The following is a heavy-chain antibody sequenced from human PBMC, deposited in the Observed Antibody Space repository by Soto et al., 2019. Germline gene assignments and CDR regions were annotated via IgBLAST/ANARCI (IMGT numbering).Heavy chain of an antibody. CDR3: ARSGYDIFFGQMVGLVYYMDV. V-gene: IGHV1-2*04. CDR1: GYTFTGYY. D-gene: IGHD3-9*01. J-gene: IGHJ6*03. CDR2: INPNSGGT. Sequence: ASVKVSCKASGYTFTGYYMHWVRQAPGQGLEWMGWINPNSGGTNYAQKFQGWVTMTRDTSISTAYMELSSLRSDDTAVYYCARSGYDIFFGQMVGLVYYMDVWGKGTTVTVSS.